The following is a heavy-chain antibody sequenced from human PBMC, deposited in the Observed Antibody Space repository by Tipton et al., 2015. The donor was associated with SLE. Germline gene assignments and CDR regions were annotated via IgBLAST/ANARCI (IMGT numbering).Heavy chain of an antibody. CDR1: GFTFSRHW. D-gene: IGHD3-10*01. CDR3: VRGGFGSGLDC. CDR2: LFLDGSAT. Sequence: SLRLSCAASGFTFSRHWMHWVRQAPGKGLVWVSQLFLDGSATTYADSVKGRFTISRDNANNAVYLQMNNLRAEDTAVYYCVRGGFGSGLDCWGQGTLVTVSP. V-gene: IGHV3-74*01. J-gene: IGHJ4*02.